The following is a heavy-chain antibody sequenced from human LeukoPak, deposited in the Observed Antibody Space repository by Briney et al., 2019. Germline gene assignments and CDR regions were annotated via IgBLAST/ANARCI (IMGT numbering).Heavy chain of an antibody. J-gene: IGHJ4*02. CDR1: GGTFSSYA. CDR3: ARENCSGGSCYNHFDY. V-gene: IGHV1-69*01. Sequence: SVKVSCKASGGTFSSYAISWVRQAPGQGLEWMGGIIPIFGTANYAQKFQGRVTITADESTSTAYMELSSLRSEDTAVYYCARENCSGGSCYNHFDYWGQGTLVTVSP. D-gene: IGHD2-15*01. CDR2: IIPIFGTA.